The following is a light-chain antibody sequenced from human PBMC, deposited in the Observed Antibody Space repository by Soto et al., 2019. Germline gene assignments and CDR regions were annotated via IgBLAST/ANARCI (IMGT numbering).Light chain of an antibody. J-gene: IGLJ1*01. CDR3: SSYTSNDTYV. CDR2: DVS. V-gene: IGLV2-14*01. Sequence: QSALTQPASVSGSPGQSIAISCTGTGSDVGGYNYVSWYQQHPGKAPKLMIHDVSNRPSGVSNRFSGSKSGNTASLTISGLQTDDEADYYCSSYTSNDTYVFGTGTKVTVL. CDR1: GSDVGGYNY.